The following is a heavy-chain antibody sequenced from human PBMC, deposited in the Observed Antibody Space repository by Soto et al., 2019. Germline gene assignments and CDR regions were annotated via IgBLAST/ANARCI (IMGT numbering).Heavy chain of an antibody. Sequence: PGGSLRLSCAASGFTFSSYGMHWVRQAPGKGLEWVAVISYDGSNKYYADSVEGRFTISRDNSKNTLYLQMNSLRAEDTAVYYCAKDVEALARVGGMDVWGQGTTVTVSS. CDR3: AKDVEALARVGGMDV. V-gene: IGHV3-30*18. D-gene: IGHD6-6*01. J-gene: IGHJ6*02. CDR2: ISYDGSNK. CDR1: GFTFSSYG.